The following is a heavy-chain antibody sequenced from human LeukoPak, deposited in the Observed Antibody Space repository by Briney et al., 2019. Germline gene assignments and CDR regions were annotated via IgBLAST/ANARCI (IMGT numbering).Heavy chain of an antibody. CDR1: GYTFTGYY. J-gene: IGHJ5*02. D-gene: IGHD2-2*01. V-gene: IGHV1-2*02. Sequence: GASVKVSCKASGYTFTGYYMHWVRQAPGQGLEWMGWINPNSGGTNYAQKFQGRVTMTRDTSISTAYMELSRLRSDDTAVYYCARSTHIVVVPAGGWFDPWGQGTLVTVSS. CDR3: ARSTHIVVVPAGGWFDP. CDR2: INPNSGGT.